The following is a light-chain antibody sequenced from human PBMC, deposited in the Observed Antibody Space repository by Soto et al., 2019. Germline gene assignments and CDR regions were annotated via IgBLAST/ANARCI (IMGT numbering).Light chain of an antibody. Sequence: EIVLTQSPGTLSLSSGERATLSCRASQSVDNKYLAWYQQKPGQAPRLLIFGASNRAAGIPDRFSGSGSGTDLTLTISRLESEDFAVYYCQQYGTSPPMYTFGQGTKLEIK. CDR3: QQYGTSPPMYT. CDR1: QSVDNKY. J-gene: IGKJ2*01. V-gene: IGKV3-20*01. CDR2: GAS.